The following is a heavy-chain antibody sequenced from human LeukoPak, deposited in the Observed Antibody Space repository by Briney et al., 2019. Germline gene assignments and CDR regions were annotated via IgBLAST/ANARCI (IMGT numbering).Heavy chain of an antibody. CDR1: GFTVRSNY. CDR2: IYSGGST. Sequence: GGSLRLSCAASGFTVRSNYMSWVRQAPGKGLEWVSVIYSGGSTYYADSVKGRFTISRHNSKNTLYLQMNSLRAEDTAVYYCATVTRAGAFDIWGQGTMVTVSS. V-gene: IGHV3-53*04. CDR3: ATVTRAGAFDI. J-gene: IGHJ3*02. D-gene: IGHD4-17*01.